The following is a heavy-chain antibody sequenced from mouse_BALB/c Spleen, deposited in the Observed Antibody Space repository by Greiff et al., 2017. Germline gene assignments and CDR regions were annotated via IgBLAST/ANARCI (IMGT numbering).Heavy chain of an antibody. CDR2: ILPGSGST. CDR3: ASPRGFDY. D-gene: IGHD3-3*01. J-gene: IGHJ2*01. V-gene: IGHV1-9*01. CDR1: GYTFSSYW. Sequence: QVQLKESGAELMKPGASVKISCKATGYTFSSYWIDWVKQRPGHGLEWIGEILPGSGSTNYNEKFKGKATFTADTSSNTAYMQLSSLTSEDSAVYYCASPRGFDYWGQGTTLTVSS.